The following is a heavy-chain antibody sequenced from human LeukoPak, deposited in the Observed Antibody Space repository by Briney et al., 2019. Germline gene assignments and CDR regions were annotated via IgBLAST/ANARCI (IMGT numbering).Heavy chain of an antibody. J-gene: IGHJ4*02. Sequence: NPSETLSLTCTVSGGSISSSSYYWGWIRQPPGKGLEWIGSIYYSGSTYYNPSLKSRVTISVDTSKNQFSLKLSSVTAADTAVYYCARVLWEPQQGGGYFDYWGQGTLVTVSS. CDR1: GGSISSSSYY. CDR3: ARVLWEPQQGGGYFDY. D-gene: IGHD1-26*01. V-gene: IGHV4-39*07. CDR2: IYYSGST.